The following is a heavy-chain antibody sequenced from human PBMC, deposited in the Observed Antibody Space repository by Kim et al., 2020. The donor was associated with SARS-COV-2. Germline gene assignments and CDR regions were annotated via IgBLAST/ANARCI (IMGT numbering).Heavy chain of an antibody. CDR3: ARCQYSSSSRAHFGYYYYGMDV. Sequence: SETLSLTCTVSGGSISSYYWSWIRQPPGKGLEWIGYIYYSGSTNYNPSLKSRVTISVDTSKNQFSLKLSSVTAADTAVYYCARCQYSSSSRAHFGYYYYGMDVWGQGTTVTVSS. V-gene: IGHV4-59*13. CDR1: GGSISSYY. CDR2: IYYSGST. D-gene: IGHD6-6*01. J-gene: IGHJ6*02.